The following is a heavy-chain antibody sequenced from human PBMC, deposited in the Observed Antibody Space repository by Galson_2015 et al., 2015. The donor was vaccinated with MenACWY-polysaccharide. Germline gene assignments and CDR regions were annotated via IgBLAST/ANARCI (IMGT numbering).Heavy chain of an antibody. CDR1: GYTFTGYY. D-gene: IGHD4-17*01. J-gene: IGHJ4*02. CDR3: ARAYVATVTTDYFDY. CDR2: INPNSGGT. Sequence: SVKVSCKASGYTFTGYYMHWVRQAPGQGLEWMGWINPNSGGTNYAQKFQGRVTVTRDTSISTAYMELSRLRSDDTAVYYCARAYVATVTTDYFDYWGQGTLVTVSS. V-gene: IGHV1-2*02.